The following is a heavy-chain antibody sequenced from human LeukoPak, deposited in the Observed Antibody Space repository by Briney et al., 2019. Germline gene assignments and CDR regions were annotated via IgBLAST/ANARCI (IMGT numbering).Heavy chain of an antibody. J-gene: IGHJ5*02. D-gene: IGHD4-11*01. CDR1: GGSISSYY. V-gene: IGHV4-59*01. CDR2: IYYSGST. Sequence: PSETLSLTCTVSGGSISSYYWSWIRQPPGKGLEWIGYIYYSGSTNYNPSLKSRVTISVDTSKNQFSLKLSSVTAADTAVYYCARVGVIMTTVEDNWFDPWGQGTLVTVSS. CDR3: ARVGVIMTTVEDNWFDP.